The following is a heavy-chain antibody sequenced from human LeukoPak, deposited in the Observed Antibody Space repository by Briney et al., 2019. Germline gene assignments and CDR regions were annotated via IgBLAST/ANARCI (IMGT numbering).Heavy chain of an antibody. Sequence: GGSLRLSCAASGFTFSSYGMHWVRQAPGKGLEWVAFIRHDGSNKYYADSVKGRFTISRDNSKNTLYLQMNSLRAEDTAVYYCAKYYYGSGSYDYWGQGTLVTVSS. V-gene: IGHV3-30*02. CDR3: AKYYYGSGSYDY. J-gene: IGHJ4*02. D-gene: IGHD3-10*01. CDR1: GFTFSSYG. CDR2: IRHDGSNK.